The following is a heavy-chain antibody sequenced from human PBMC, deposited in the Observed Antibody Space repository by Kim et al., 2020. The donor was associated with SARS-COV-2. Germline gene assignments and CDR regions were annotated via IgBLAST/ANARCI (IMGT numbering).Heavy chain of an antibody. CDR3: ARLCLGIVARGFDY. Sequence: SETLSLTCTVSGGSISSSSYYWGWIRQPPGKGLEWIGSIYYSGSTYYNPSLKSRVTISVDTSKNQFSLKLSSVTAADTAVYYCARLCLGIVARGFDYWGQGTLVTVSS. J-gene: IGHJ4*02. CDR2: IYYSGST. CDR1: GGSISSSSYY. V-gene: IGHV4-39*01. D-gene: IGHD5-12*01.